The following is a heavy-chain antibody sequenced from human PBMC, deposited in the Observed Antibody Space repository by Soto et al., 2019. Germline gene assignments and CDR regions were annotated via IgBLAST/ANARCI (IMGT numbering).Heavy chain of an antibody. J-gene: IGHJ4*02. D-gene: IGHD3-10*01. CDR1: GFTFSRHG. CDR2: IYSGGST. V-gene: IGHV3-66*01. Sequence: GGSLRLSCAAAGFTFSRHGMHWVRPAPGKGLEWVSVIYSGGSTYYADSVKGRFTISRDNSKNTLYLQMNSLRAEDTAVYYCAGVLPPVYWGQGTLVTVSS. CDR3: AGVLPPVY.